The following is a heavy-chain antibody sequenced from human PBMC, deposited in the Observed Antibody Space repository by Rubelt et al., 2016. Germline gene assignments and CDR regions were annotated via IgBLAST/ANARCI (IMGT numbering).Heavy chain of an antibody. Sequence: QVQLQQWGAGLLKPSETLSLTCAVYGGSFSGYYWSWIRQPPGKGLEWIGEINHSGSTNYNPSPKSRVTISVDTSKNQFSLKLSSVTAADTAVYYCAREGGYYDSRGMDVWGQGTTVTVSS. CDR2: INHSGST. CDR3: AREGGYYDSRGMDV. CDR1: GGSFSGYY. J-gene: IGHJ6*02. D-gene: IGHD3-22*01. V-gene: IGHV4-34*01.